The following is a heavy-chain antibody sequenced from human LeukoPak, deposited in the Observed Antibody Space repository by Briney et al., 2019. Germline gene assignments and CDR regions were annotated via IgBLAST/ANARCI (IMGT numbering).Heavy chain of an antibody. CDR1: GFTFSSYA. D-gene: IGHD1-26*01. CDR3: ARGHWSFFDY. Sequence: GGSLRLSCAASGFTFSSYAMHWVRQAPGKGLEWVAVISYDGSNKYYADSVKGRFTISRDNSKNTLYLQMNSLRAEDTAVYYCARGHWSFFDYWGQGTLVTVSS. V-gene: IGHV3-30-3*01. CDR2: ISYDGSNK. J-gene: IGHJ4*02.